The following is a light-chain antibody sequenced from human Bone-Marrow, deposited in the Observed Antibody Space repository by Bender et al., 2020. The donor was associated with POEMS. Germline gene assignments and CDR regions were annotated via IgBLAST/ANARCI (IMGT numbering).Light chain of an antibody. CDR1: SSNIGAHA. CDR3: GVWDDSLNGWV. V-gene: IGLV1-44*01. CDR2: SSH. J-gene: IGLJ3*02. Sequence: QSVLTQPPSASGTPGQRVTISCSGGSSNIGAHAVNWYQHLTGAAPKLLIYSSHRRPSEVPDRFSGSWSGSSASLAISGLQTDDEADYYCGVWDDSLNGWVFGGGNKLTVL.